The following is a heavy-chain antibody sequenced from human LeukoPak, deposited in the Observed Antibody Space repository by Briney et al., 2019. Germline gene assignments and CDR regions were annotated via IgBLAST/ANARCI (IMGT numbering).Heavy chain of an antibody. CDR3: ARDTGRGWYSNY. CDR1: GYSFSTFG. V-gene: IGHV1-18*01. Sequence: ASVKVSCKPSGYSFSTFGISWVRQAPGQGLEWMGWISTYNGNTFYSHKLQGRVTMTTDTSTSTAYMELTSLRSDDTAVYFCARDTGRGWYSNYWGQGTLVTVSS. CDR2: ISTYNGNT. D-gene: IGHD6-19*01. J-gene: IGHJ4*02.